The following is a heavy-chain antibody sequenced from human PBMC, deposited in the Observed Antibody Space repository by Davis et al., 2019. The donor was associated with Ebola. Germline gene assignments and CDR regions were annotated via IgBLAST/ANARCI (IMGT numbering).Heavy chain of an antibody. CDR1: GYTFTSYA. V-gene: IGHV7-4-1*02. J-gene: IGHJ6*04. Sequence: AASVKVSCKASGYTFTSYAMNWVRQAPGQGLEWMGWINTNTGNPTYAQGFTGRFVFSLDTSVSTAYLQISSLKAEDTAVYYCARDLGRVVAGEDYYYGMDVWGKGTTVTVSS. CDR2: INTNTGNP. CDR3: ARDLGRVVAGEDYYYGMDV. D-gene: IGHD2-15*01.